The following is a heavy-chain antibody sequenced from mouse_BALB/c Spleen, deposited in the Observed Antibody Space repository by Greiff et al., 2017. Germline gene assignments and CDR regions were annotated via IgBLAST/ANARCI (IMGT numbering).Heavy chain of an antibody. J-gene: IGHJ3*01. CDR3: ACNAWFAY. CDR2: IDPENGNT. CDR1: GFNIKDYY. V-gene: IGHV14-1*02. Sequence: VQLQQSGAELVRPGALVKLSCKASGFNIKDYYMHWVKQRPEQGLEWIGWIDPENGNTIYDPKFQGKASITADTSSNTAYLQLSSLTSEDTAVYYCACNAWFAYWGQGTLVTVSA.